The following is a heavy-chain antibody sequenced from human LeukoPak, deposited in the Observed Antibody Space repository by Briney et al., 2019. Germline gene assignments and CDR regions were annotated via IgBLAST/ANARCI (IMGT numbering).Heavy chain of an antibody. CDR2: IYYGGST. CDR1: GGSISSGDYF. V-gene: IGHV4-30-4*01. CDR3: ARHPELYFFDY. J-gene: IGHJ4*02. Sequence: SETLSLTCTVSGGSISSGDYFWSWIRQPPGKGLEWIGYIYYGGSTYYNPSLKSRVTISGDTSNNQFSLTLSSVTAADTAVYYCARHPELYFFDYWGQGTLVTVSS. D-gene: IGHD3-10*01.